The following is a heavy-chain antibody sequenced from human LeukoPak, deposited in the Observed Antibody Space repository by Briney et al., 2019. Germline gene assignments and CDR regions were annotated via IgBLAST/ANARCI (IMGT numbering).Heavy chain of an antibody. CDR1: GRSFSGYY. Sequence: SETLSLTCAVYGRSFSGYYWNWIRQPPGKGLEWIGEINHSGSTNYNPSLKSRVTISVDTSKNHFSLKLSSVTAADTAVYYCARKWQGYSSSNFDYWGQGTLVTVSS. D-gene: IGHD6-13*01. J-gene: IGHJ4*02. CDR3: ARKWQGYSSSNFDY. CDR2: INHSGST. V-gene: IGHV4-34*01.